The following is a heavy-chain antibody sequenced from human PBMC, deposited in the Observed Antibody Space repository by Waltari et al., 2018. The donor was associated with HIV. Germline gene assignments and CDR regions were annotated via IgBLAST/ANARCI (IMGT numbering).Heavy chain of an antibody. J-gene: IGHJ5*02. CDR2: MSTHRWKV. V-gene: IGHV1-8*01. CDR3: AISHRGAIFGDH. CDR1: GYTFINHD. D-gene: IGHD3-3*01. Sequence: QVQLVQSEAEVKQPGASVKVSCKASGYTFINHDINWVRRAAGRGLEWMGWMSTHRWKVGYAKKFQGRVTLKGDAAIDTAYLELTGLTSHDTAVYYCAISHRGAIFGDHWGQGTPVTVSS.